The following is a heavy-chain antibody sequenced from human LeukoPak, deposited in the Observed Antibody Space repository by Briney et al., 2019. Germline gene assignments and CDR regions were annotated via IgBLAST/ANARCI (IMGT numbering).Heavy chain of an antibody. CDR1: GYTFTGYY. CDR2: INPNSGGT. D-gene: IGHD6-19*01. V-gene: IGHV1-2*02. J-gene: IGHJ4*02. CDR3: ARVVAGNADY. Sequence: ASVKVSCKASGYTFTGYYVHWVRQAPGQGLEWMGWINPNSGGTNYAQEFQGRVTMTRDTSISTAYMELSRLRSDDTAVYYCARVVAGNADYWGQGTLVTVSS.